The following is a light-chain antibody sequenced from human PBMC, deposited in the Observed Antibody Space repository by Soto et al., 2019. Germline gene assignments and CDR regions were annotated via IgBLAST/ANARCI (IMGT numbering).Light chain of an antibody. Sequence: EMVMTQSPATLSVSPGERATLSCRASQSVSSNLAWYQQKPGQAPRLLIYGASNRATGIPARFSGSAYGTEFTLTISSLQSEDFAVYYSQQYNNWSTFGQGTKLEIK. CDR3: QQYNNWST. V-gene: IGKV3D-15*01. J-gene: IGKJ2*01. CDR2: GAS. CDR1: QSVSSN.